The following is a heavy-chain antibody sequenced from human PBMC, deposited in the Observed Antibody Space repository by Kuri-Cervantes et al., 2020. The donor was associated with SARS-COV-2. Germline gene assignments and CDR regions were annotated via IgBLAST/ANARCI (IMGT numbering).Heavy chain of an antibody. Sequence: ASVKVSCKASGYTFTSYGISWVRQAPGQGREWMGWNSAYNGNTNYAQQLQDRVTMTTDTTTSTAYMELRSLRSDDTAVYYCARGVFPRGVDYYGMDAWGQGTPVTVSS. CDR2: NSAYNGNT. V-gene: IGHV1-18*01. J-gene: IGHJ6*02. CDR1: GYTFTSYG. D-gene: IGHD3-10*01. CDR3: ARGVFPRGVDYYGMDA.